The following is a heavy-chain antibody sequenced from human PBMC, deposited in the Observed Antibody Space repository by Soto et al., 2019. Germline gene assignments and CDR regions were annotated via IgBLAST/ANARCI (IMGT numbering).Heavy chain of an antibody. CDR1: GFTFSSYA. CDR3: AKDLNIVVVVAADY. Sequence: GGSLRLSCAASGFTFSSYAMSWVRQAPGKGLEWVSAISGSGGSTYYADSVKGRFTISRDNSKNTLYLQMSSLRAEDTAVYYCAKDLNIVVVVAADYWGQGTLVTVSS. D-gene: IGHD2-15*01. CDR2: ISGSGGST. V-gene: IGHV3-23*01. J-gene: IGHJ4*02.